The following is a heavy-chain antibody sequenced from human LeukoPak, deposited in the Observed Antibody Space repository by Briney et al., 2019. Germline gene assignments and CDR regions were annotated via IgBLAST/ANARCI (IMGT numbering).Heavy chain of an antibody. CDR2: LNQDGGEK. D-gene: IGHD1-26*01. J-gene: IGHJ4*02. CDR1: GLTFKNSW. V-gene: IGHV3-7*03. CDR3: AKQWGVSGSFDY. Sequence: GGSLRLSCAVFGLTFKNSWMTWVRQAPGKGLEWVATLNQDGGEKYYVDSVKGRFTISRDNAKNSLYLQMNSLRADDTAVYYCAKQWGVSGSFDYWGQGTLVTVSS.